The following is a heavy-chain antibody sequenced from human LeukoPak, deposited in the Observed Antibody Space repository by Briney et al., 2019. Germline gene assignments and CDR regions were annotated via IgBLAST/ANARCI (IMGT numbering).Heavy chain of an antibody. Sequence: PSETLSLTCAVYGGSFSGYYWSWIRQPPGKGLEWIGEINHSGSTNYNPSLKSRVTISVGTSKNQFSLKLSSVTAADTAVYYCARVYCSSTSCYVLGMDVWGQGTTVTVSS. CDR2: INHSGST. CDR3: ARVYCSSTSCYVLGMDV. CDR1: GGSFSGYY. J-gene: IGHJ6*02. D-gene: IGHD2-2*01. V-gene: IGHV4-34*01.